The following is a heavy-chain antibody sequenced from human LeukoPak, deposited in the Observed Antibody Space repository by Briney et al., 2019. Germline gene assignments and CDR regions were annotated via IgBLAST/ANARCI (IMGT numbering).Heavy chain of an antibody. CDR3: ARHTVYDSGGYHFDI. J-gene: IGHJ3*02. D-gene: IGHD3-22*01. V-gene: IGHV5-51*01. Sequence: GESLKISCKGSGYSFTSYWIGWVRQMPGKGLEWMGIIYPGDSDTRYSPSFQGQVAISADKSISTAYLQWSSLKASDTAMYYCARHTVYDSGGYHFDIWGQGTMVTVSS. CDR1: GYSFTSYW. CDR2: IYPGDSDT.